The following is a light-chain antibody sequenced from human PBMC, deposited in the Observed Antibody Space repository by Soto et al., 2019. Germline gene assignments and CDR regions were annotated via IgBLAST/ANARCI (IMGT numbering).Light chain of an antibody. Sequence: EIVLTHSPATLSLSPGERATLSCRASQSVSRSLAWYQQKPGQAPRLLIYDASNRATGIPARFSGSGSGTDFTLTINNLRPEDFAVYYCQQYRGWPRTFGQGTKVDIK. CDR1: QSVSRS. CDR2: DAS. J-gene: IGKJ1*01. CDR3: QQYRGWPRT. V-gene: IGKV3-11*01.